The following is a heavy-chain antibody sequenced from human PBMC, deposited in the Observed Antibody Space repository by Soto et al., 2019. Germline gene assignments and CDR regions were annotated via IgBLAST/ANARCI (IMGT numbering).Heavy chain of an antibody. J-gene: IGHJ4*02. CDR1: GGSISSYY. CDR2: IYYSGST. D-gene: IGHD6-6*01. Sequence: SETLSLTCTVSGGSISSYYWSWIRQPPGKGLEWIGYIYYSGSTNYNPFLKSRVTISVDTSKNQFSLKLSSVTAADTAVYYCARSGAGSSSDLGYWGQGTLVTVSS. CDR3: ARSGAGSSSDLGY. V-gene: IGHV4-59*01.